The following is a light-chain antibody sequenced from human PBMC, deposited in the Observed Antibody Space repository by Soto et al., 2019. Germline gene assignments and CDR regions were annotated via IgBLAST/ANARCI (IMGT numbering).Light chain of an antibody. V-gene: IGKV3-20*01. CDR2: SAS. Sequence: EIVLTQSPGTLSLSPGERATLSCRASQSVSSSYLAWYQQKPGQAPRLLIYSASSRATGIPDRFSGSRSGTDFTLTISRLEPEDFAVYYCQQYGSSPPTLTFGGGTKVEIK. CDR1: QSVSSSY. CDR3: QQYGSSPPTLT. J-gene: IGKJ4*01.